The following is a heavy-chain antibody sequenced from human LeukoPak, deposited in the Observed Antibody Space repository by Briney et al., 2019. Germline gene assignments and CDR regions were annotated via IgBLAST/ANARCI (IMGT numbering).Heavy chain of an antibody. V-gene: IGHV3-74*03. D-gene: IGHD1-26*01. Sequence: PGGSLRLSCAASGFTFSSNWMHWVRQAPGKGLVWISRINGDGRIIEHAESAKGRFTISRNNADNTLHLQMNSLRAEDTAVYHCVREVGAPGSFQHWGQGAPVTVSS. CDR2: INGDGRII. CDR1: GFTFSSNW. J-gene: IGHJ1*01. CDR3: VREVGAPGSFQH.